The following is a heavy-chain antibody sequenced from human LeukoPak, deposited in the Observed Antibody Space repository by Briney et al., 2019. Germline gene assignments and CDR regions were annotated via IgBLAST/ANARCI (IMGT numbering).Heavy chain of an antibody. CDR1: GFNLRSFA. Sequence: GGSLRLSCAASGFNLRSFAIHWVRQAPGKGLEYVSATSGDGGTTFCASSLQGRCTISRDNSNQMVYLQLGGLKIEDMGLYYCGRGGTRLGGAFDVWGQGTMVTVSP. J-gene: IGHJ3*01. CDR3: GRGGTRLGGAFDV. CDR2: TSGDGGTT. D-gene: IGHD3-16*01. V-gene: IGHV3-64*01.